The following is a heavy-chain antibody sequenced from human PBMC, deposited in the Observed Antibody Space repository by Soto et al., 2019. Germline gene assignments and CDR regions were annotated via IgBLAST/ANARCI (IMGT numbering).Heavy chain of an antibody. CDR1: GFTFSSYA. V-gene: IGHV3-23*01. Sequence: GGSLRLSCAASGFTFSSYAMSWVRQAPGKGLEWVSAISGSGGSTYYADSVKGRFTISRDNSKNTLYLQMNSLRAEDTAVYYWGKGVESPRITMRVVVINPPYGYFDYWGQGTLVTVS. CDR3: GKGVESPRITMRVVVINPPYGYFDY. D-gene: IGHD3-22*01. J-gene: IGHJ4*02. CDR2: ISGSGGST.